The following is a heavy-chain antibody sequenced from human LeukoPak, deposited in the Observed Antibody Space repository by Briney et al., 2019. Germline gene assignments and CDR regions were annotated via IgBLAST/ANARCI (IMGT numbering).Heavy chain of an antibody. Sequence: GGSLRLSCGASGFTFSNYAMTWVRQAPGKGLEWVSAVSGSDDSTYYADSVKGRFSISRDNSKNTLYLQMNSLRADDTAVYYCAKSLRAYSYGYFDYWGQGTLVTVSS. CDR3: AKSLRAYSYGYFDY. J-gene: IGHJ4*02. CDR2: VSGSDDST. CDR1: GFTFSNYA. D-gene: IGHD5-18*01. V-gene: IGHV3-23*01.